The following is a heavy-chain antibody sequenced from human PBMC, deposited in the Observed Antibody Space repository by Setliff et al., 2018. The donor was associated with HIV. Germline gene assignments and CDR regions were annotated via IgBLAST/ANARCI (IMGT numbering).Heavy chain of an antibody. Sequence: KTSETLSLTCAVYGGSFSDYYWSWIRQSPGMGLEWIGEINHSGSTSYNPSLKSRVTMSVDTSKNQFSLRLSSVAAADSAVYYCARDTWFGESEDPFYYYMDVWGKGTTVTVSS. J-gene: IGHJ6*03. D-gene: IGHD3-10*01. CDR3: ARDTWFGESEDPFYYYMDV. CDR1: GGSFSDYY. V-gene: IGHV4-34*01. CDR2: INHSGST.